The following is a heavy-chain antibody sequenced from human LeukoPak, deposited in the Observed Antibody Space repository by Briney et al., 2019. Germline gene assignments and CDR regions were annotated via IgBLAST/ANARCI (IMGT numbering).Heavy chain of an antibody. V-gene: IGHV3-15*01. D-gene: IGHD2-15*01. Sequence: GGSLRLSCAASGFTFPNAWMTWVRQAPGKGLEWVGRIISRAAGGATDYAAAVKGRFTISRDDSTETVFLHMDTLKTEDTAVYYCTTGLDIIVVDQLVPFDFWGQGTLVTVPS. CDR1: GFTFPNAW. J-gene: IGHJ4*02. CDR3: TTGLDIIVVDQLVPFDF. CDR2: IISRAAGGAT.